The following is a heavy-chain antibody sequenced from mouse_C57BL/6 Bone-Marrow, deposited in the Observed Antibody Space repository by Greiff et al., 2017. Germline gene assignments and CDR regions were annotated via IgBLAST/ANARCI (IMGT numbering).Heavy chain of an antibody. D-gene: IGHD1-1*01. CDR2: ISSGSSTI. J-gene: IGHJ1*03. CDR3: ARKEYYGSRGYWYFDV. CDR1: GFTFSDYG. V-gene: IGHV5-17*01. Sequence: EVQVVASGGGLVKPGGSLKLSCAASGFTFSDYGMHWVRQAPEKGLEWVAYISSGSSTIYYADTVKGRFPISRDNATNTLFLQMTSLRSEDTAMYYCARKEYYGSRGYWYFDVWGTGTTVTVSS.